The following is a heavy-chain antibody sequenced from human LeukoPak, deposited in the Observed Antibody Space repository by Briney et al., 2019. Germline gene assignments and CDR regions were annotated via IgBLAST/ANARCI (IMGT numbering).Heavy chain of an antibody. CDR1: GGTFSTYA. D-gene: IGHD6-6*01. CDR3: AIAAYSSSYAAGY. V-gene: IGHV1-69*13. CDR2: IIPIFGTA. J-gene: IGHJ4*02. Sequence: SVKVSCKASGGTFSTYAISWVRQAPGQGLEWMGGIIPIFGTANYAQKFQGRVTITADESTSTAYMELSSLRSEDTAVYYCAIAAYSSSYAAGYWGQGTLVTVSS.